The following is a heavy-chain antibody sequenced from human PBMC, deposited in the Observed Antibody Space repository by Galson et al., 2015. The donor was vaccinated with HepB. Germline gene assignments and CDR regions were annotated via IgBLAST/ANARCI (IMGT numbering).Heavy chain of an antibody. D-gene: IGHD1-7*01. Sequence: SLRLSCAASGFTFSSYWMSWVRQAPGKGLEWVANIKQDGSEQYYVDSVKGRFTISRDNAKNSLYLQMNSLRAEDTAVYYCARDRINNWSYGVHYFDYWGQGTLVTVSS. CDR1: GFTFSSYW. J-gene: IGHJ4*02. CDR2: IKQDGSEQ. CDR3: ARDRINNWSYGVHYFDY. V-gene: IGHV3-7*03.